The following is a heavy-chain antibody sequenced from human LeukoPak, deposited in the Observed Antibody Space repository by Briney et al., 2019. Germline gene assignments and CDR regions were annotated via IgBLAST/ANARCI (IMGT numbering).Heavy chain of an antibody. CDR1: GFTFSSYW. CDR2: INCDGSST. CDR3: ARDPCSGGSCYVGGFDY. V-gene: IGHV3-74*01. J-gene: IGHJ4*02. Sequence: PGGSLRLSCAASGFTFSSYWMHWVRQAPGKGLVWVSRINCDGSSTSYADSVKGRFTISRDNAKNALYLQMNSLRAEDTAVYYCARDPCSGGSCYVGGFDYWGQGTLVTVSS. D-gene: IGHD2-15*01.